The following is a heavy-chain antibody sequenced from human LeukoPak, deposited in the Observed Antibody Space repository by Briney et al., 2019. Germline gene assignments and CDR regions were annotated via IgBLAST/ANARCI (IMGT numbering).Heavy chain of an antibody. Sequence: PGGSLRLSCAASGFAFSNFAMSWVHQAPGKGLEWVSAMSGSGDGTYYADSVKGRFTISRDNSKNTLYLQMNSLRAEDTAVYYCAKMMGQRLYDYCMDVWGKGTTVTVSS. CDR3: AKMMGQRLYDYCMDV. CDR2: MSGSGDGT. D-gene: IGHD3-16*01. CDR1: GFAFSNFA. J-gene: IGHJ6*03. V-gene: IGHV3-23*01.